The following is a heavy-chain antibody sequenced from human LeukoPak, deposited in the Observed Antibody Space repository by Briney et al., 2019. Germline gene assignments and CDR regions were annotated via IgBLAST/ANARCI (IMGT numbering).Heavy chain of an antibody. CDR2: ISYDGDNK. V-gene: IGHV3-30*18. CDR3: AKEVGWNNYDHYHGMDV. CDR1: GFTFSRYG. Sequence: GRSLRLSCAASGFTFSRYGMHWVRQAPGKGLEWVAAISYDGDNKYYADSLKGRFTISRDNSKNTLFLQMNSLRAEDTAVYYCAKEVGWNNYDHYHGMDVWGQGTRGTVSS. D-gene: IGHD1-1*01. J-gene: IGHJ6*02.